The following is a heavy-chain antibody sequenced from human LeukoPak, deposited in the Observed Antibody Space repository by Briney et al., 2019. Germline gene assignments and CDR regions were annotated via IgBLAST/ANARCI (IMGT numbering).Heavy chain of an antibody. J-gene: IGHJ6*02. D-gene: IGHD2-2*01. V-gene: IGHV4-34*01. CDR3: ARSAILCSSTSCYSYYYYGMDV. CDR1: GGSFSGYY. CDR2: INHSGST. Sequence: PSETLSLTCAVYGGSFSGYYWSWIRQPPGKGLEWIGEINHSGSTNYNPSLKSRVTISVDTSKNQFSLKLSSVTAADPAVYYCARSAILCSSTSCYSYYYYGMDVWGQGTTVTVSS.